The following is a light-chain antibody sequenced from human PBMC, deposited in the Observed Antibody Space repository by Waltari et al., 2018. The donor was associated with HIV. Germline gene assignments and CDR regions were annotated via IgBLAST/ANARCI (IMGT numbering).Light chain of an antibody. CDR3: NSYAGSNRV. V-gene: IGLV2-8*01. J-gene: IGLJ2*01. Sequence: QSALTQPPSASGPPGQSVTISCTGTSSDVGGYNYVSWYQQHPGKAPKLMIYEVTKRPSGVPDRFSGSKSGNTASLTVSGLQAEDEADYYCNSYAGSNRVFGGGTKLTVL. CDR1: SSDVGGYNY. CDR2: EVT.